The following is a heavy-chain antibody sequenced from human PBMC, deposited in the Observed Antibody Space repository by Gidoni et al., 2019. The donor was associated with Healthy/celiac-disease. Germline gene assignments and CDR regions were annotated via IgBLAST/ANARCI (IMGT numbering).Heavy chain of an antibody. CDR1: GGSISSSSYY. D-gene: IGHD3-22*01. J-gene: IGHJ5*02. CDR2: IYYSGST. Sequence: QLQLQESGPGLVKPSETLSLTCTVPGGSISSSSYYWGWIRQPPGKGLEWIGSIYYSGSTYYNPSLKSRVTISVDTSKNQFSLKLSSVTAADTAVYYCARAQQYYYDSSGTNWFDPWGQGTLVTVSS. V-gene: IGHV4-39*07. CDR3: ARAQQYYYDSSGTNWFDP.